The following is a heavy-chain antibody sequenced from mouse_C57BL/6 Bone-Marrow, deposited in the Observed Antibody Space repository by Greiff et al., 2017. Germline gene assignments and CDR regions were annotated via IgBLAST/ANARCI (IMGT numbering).Heavy chain of an antibody. CDR1: GYSITSGYY. D-gene: IGHD4-1*01. Sequence: EVKVEESGPGLVKPSQSLSLTCSVTGYSITSGYYWNWIRQFPGNKLEWMGYISYDGSNNYNPSLKNRISITRDTSKNQFFLKLNSVTTEDTATYYCANFNWAWFAYWGQGTLVTVSA. CDR3: ANFNWAWFAY. V-gene: IGHV3-6*01. J-gene: IGHJ3*01. CDR2: ISYDGSN.